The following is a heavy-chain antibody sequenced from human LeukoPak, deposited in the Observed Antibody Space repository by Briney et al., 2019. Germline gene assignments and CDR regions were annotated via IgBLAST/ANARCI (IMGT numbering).Heavy chain of an antibody. Sequence: PGGSLRLSCAASGFTFSDYYMSWIRQAPGTGLEWVSYISSSGSTIYYADSVKVRFTISRDNAKNSLYLQMNSLRAEDTAVYYCARVRCSGGSCLVNYWGQGTLVTVSS. D-gene: IGHD2-15*01. CDR1: GFTFSDYY. CDR3: ARVRCSGGSCLVNY. CDR2: ISSSGSTI. V-gene: IGHV3-11*04. J-gene: IGHJ4*02.